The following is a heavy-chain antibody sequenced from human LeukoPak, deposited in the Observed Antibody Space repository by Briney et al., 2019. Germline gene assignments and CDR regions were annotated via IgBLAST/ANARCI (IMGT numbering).Heavy chain of an antibody. CDR1: GYIFSGYF. J-gene: IGHJ6*03. CDR2: INPKSGVP. Sequence: ASVKVSCKATGYIFSGYFIHWVRQAPGQGLEWMGWINPKSGVPNYSQKFQGRVTMTRDTSTSTVYMELSSLRSEDTAVYYCARDRHETATVVTAPDYYYYYMDVWGKGTTVTISS. CDR3: ARDRHETATVVTAPDYYYYYMDV. D-gene: IGHD2-21*02. V-gene: IGHV1-2*02.